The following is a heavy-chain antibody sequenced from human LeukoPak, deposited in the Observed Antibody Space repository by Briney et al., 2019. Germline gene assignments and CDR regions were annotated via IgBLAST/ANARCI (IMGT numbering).Heavy chain of an antibody. D-gene: IGHD1-26*01. V-gene: IGHV1-69*04. CDR2: IIPILGIA. J-gene: IGHJ4*02. Sequence: SVKVSCKASGGTFSSYAINWVRQAPGQGLEWMGRIIPILGIANYAQTFQGRVTIPADRSTSTAYMELSSLRSEDTAVYYCARGAVGATTFDYWGQGTLVTVSS. CDR1: GGTFSSYA. CDR3: ARGAVGATTFDY.